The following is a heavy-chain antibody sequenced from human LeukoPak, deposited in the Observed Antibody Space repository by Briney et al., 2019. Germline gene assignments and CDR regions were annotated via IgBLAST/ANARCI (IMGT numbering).Heavy chain of an antibody. CDR1: GGSFSGYC. J-gene: IGHJ4*02. V-gene: IGHV4-34*01. CDR2: INHSGST. Sequence: SETLSLTCAVYGGSFSGYCWSWIRQPPGKGLEWIGEINHSGSTNYNPSLKSRVTISVDTSKNQFSLKLSSVTAADTAVYYCARVLGGSSPGLDYWGQGTLVTVSS. D-gene: IGHD1-26*01. CDR3: ARVLGGSSPGLDY.